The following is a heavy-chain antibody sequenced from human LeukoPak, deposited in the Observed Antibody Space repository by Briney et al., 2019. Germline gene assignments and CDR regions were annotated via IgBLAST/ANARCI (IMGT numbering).Heavy chain of an antibody. CDR3: ARGFKGRSVGYYDSSGYKGNFDY. CDR2: INHSGST. Sequence: SETLSLTCAVYGGSFSGYYWSWIRQPPGKGLEWIGEINHSGSTNYNPSLKSRVTISVDTSKNQFSLKLRSVTAADTAVYYCARGFKGRSVGYYDSSGYKGNFDYWGQGTLVTVSS. J-gene: IGHJ4*02. CDR1: GGSFSGYY. D-gene: IGHD3-22*01. V-gene: IGHV4-34*01.